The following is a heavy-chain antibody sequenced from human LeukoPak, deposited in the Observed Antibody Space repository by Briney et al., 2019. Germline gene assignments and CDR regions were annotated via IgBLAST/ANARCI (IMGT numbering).Heavy chain of an antibody. Sequence: ASVKVSCKASGYTFTSYGISWVRQAPGQGLEWMGWISAYNGNTNYAQKLQGRVTMTTDTSTSTACMELRSLRSDDTAVYYCARDKVERLPLYGSSWPLIDYWGQGTLVTVSS. CDR1: GYTFTSYG. CDR2: ISAYNGNT. CDR3: ARDKVERLPLYGSSWPLIDY. D-gene: IGHD6-13*01. V-gene: IGHV1-18*01. J-gene: IGHJ4*02.